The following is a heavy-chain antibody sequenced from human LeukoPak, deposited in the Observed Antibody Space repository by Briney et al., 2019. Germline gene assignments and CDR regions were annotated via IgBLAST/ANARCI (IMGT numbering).Heavy chain of an antibody. Sequence: SETLSLTCTVSGGSITGYYWSWIRQPAGKGLEWIGRIYTSGSTDYNPSLKSRVTISVDRSKNQFSLKLSSVTAADTAVYYCARDKAPDAFDIWGQGTMVTVSS. CDR1: GGSITGYY. CDR2: IYTSGST. D-gene: IGHD6-6*01. CDR3: ARDKAPDAFDI. V-gene: IGHV4-4*07. J-gene: IGHJ3*02.